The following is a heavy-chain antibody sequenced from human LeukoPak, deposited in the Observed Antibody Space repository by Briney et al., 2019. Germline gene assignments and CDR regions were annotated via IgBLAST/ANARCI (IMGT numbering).Heavy chain of an antibody. Sequence: PGGSLTLSCAASGFTFSSYAMSSVRHAPRKGLEWVSAISGSGGSTYYADSVKCRFNISRDNSKNTLYLQMNSLRAEDTAVYYCAKELNGAYGSGSYYNFHYYYYGMDVWGQGTTVTVSS. CDR2: ISGSGGST. CDR1: GFTFSSYA. CDR3: AKELNGAYGSGSYYNFHYYYYGMDV. V-gene: IGHV3-23*01. J-gene: IGHJ6*02. D-gene: IGHD3-10*01.